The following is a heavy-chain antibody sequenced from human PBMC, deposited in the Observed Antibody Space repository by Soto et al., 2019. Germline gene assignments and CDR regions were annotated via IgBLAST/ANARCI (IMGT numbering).Heavy chain of an antibody. D-gene: IGHD6-6*01. CDR2: ISSNGVGT. Sequence: EVQLAESGGGLAQPGGSLRLSCAASGFTLSGYAMDWFRQAPGKGLEYVSGISSNGVGTYYANSVQGRFTISRDNSKNTVYLQMGSLRPEDMAVYYCAGRARPDFYYMDVCGKGTTVTVSS. V-gene: IGHV3-64*01. CDR3: AGRARPDFYYMDV. CDR1: GFTLSGYA. J-gene: IGHJ6*03.